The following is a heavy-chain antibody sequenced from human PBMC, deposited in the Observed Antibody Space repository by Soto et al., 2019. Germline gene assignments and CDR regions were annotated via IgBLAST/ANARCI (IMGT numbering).Heavy chain of an antibody. CDR3: AAQGAIRGYYYGMDV. J-gene: IGHJ6*02. Sequence: MQLVQSGPEVKKPGTSVKVSCKASGFTFTRSAVQWVRQARGQRLEWIGWLVVGSGNTNYAQRFQERVTITRDMSTSTAYMELSSLRSEDTAVYYCAAQGAIRGYYYGMDVWGQGTTVTVSS. CDR1: GFTFTRSA. CDR2: LVVGSGNT. V-gene: IGHV1-58*01. D-gene: IGHD2-2*02.